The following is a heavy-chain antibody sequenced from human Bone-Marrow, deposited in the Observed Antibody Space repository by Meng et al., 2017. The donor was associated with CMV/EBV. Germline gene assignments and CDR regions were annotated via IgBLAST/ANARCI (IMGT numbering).Heavy chain of an antibody. Sequence: ASVKVSCKASGYTFTSYGISWVRQAPGQGLEWMGWISAYNGNTNYAQKLQGRVTMTTDTSTSTAYMELRSLRSDDTAVYYCARYCSSTSCYTGYSIDVWSQGTTVTVSS. CDR3: ARYCSSTSCYTGYSIDV. V-gene: IGHV1-18*01. CDR2: ISAYNGNT. CDR1: GYTFTSYG. D-gene: IGHD2-2*02. J-gene: IGHJ6*02.